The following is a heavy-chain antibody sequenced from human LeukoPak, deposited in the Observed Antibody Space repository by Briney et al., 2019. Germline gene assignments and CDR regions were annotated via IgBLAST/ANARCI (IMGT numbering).Heavy chain of an antibody. CDR2: INPSCCST. CDR3: ATGYCSSTSCYSLDY. Sequence: ASVKVSCKASGYTFTSYYMHWVRQAPGRGLEWMGIINPSCCSTSYAQKFQGRVTMTRDTSTSTVYMELRSLRSEDTAVYYCATGYCSSTSCYSLDYWGQGTLVTVSS. D-gene: IGHD2-2*01. CDR1: GYTFTSYY. V-gene: IGHV1-46*03. J-gene: IGHJ4*02.